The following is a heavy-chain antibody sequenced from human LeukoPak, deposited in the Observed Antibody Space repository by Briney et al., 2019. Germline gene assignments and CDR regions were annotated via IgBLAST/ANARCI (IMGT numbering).Heavy chain of an antibody. CDR1: GGSISNGDYY. CDR2: IYYSGNI. J-gene: IGHJ4*02. D-gene: IGHD2-2*01. CDR3: ATERVGYQLYYFDY. Sequence: PSETLSLTCTVSGGSISNGDYYWTWIRQPPGKGLEWMGAIYYSGNINYNPSLRSRLSISLDTSKNQFSLKLSSVTAADTAVYFCATERVGYQLYYFDYWGQGALVTVSS. V-gene: IGHV4-30-4*01.